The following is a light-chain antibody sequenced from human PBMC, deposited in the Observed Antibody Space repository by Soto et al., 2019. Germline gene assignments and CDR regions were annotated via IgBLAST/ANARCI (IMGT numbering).Light chain of an antibody. CDR2: DAS. V-gene: IGKV3-11*01. CDR1: QSVSSY. J-gene: IGKJ5*01. Sequence: IVLTQSPATLSLSPGERATLSCRASQSVSSYLAWYQQKPGQAPRLLIYDASNRATAIPGRFSGSGSGTDFTLTISRLEPEDFAVYYCQQRSNWPITFGQGTRLEI. CDR3: QQRSNWPIT.